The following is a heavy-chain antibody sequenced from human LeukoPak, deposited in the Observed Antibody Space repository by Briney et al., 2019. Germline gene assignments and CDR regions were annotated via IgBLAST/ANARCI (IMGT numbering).Heavy chain of an antibody. CDR1: GFTFSSYW. Sequence: GSLRLSCAASGFTFSSYWMHWVRQAPGKGLVWVSRINSDGSSTSYADSVKGRFTISRDNAKNTLYLQMNSLRAEDTAVYYCARAGYSSSWLLDPWGQGTLVTVSS. V-gene: IGHV3-74*01. CDR2: INSDGSST. J-gene: IGHJ5*02. D-gene: IGHD6-13*01. CDR3: ARAGYSSSWLLDP.